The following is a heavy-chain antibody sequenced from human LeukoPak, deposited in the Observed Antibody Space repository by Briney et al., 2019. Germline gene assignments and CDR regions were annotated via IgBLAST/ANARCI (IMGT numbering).Heavy chain of an antibody. CDR1: GDSINGYY. V-gene: IGHV4-4*07. Sequence: SETLSLICSVSGDSINGYYRSWIRVPAGKGLEWIGRLYASGNPNYASGTTHTNASLRSRLTMSLDTSKNQLSLKLRSVTAADTAVYYCAREAKPANAAGLDVWGQGTTVTVSS. CDR2: LYASGNP. J-gene: IGHJ6*02. D-gene: IGHD4/OR15-4a*01. CDR3: AREAKPANAAGLDV.